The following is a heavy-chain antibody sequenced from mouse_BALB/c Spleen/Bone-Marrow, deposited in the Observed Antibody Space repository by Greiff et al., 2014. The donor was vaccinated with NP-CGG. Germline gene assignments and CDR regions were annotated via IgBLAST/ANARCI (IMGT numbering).Heavy chain of an antibody. V-gene: IGHV5-17*02. CDR3: TRGGNWEDSDY. CDR2: ISSGSSTI. CDR1: GFTFSSFG. J-gene: IGHJ2*01. Sequence: EVKLQESGGGLVQPGGSRKLSCAASGFTFSSFGMHWVRQAPEKGLEWVAYISSGSSTIFYADTVKGRFTISRDNPKNTLFLQMTSLRSEDTAIYYCTRGGNWEDSDYWGQGTTLTVSS. D-gene: IGHD4-1*01.